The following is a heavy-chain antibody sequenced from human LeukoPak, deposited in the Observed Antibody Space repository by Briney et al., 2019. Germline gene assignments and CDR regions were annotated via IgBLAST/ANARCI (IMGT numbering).Heavy chain of an antibody. V-gene: IGHV1-8*01. CDR3: GRPLQRGSWTQRALDY. CDR1: GYTLTSYD. J-gene: IGHJ4*02. D-gene: IGHD3-10*01. CDR2: MNPNSGNA. Sequence: GASVKVSCKASGYTLTSYDISWVRQATGQGREWMGWMNPNSGNAGYAQRFQGRVTMTRNNSISTAYMELTSLRSEDTAVYYCGRPLQRGSWTQRALDYWGQGTLVTVSS.